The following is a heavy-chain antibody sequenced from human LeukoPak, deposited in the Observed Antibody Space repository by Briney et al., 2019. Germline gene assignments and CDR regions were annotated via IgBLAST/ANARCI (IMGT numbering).Heavy chain of an antibody. D-gene: IGHD3-10*01. Sequence: GSSVKVSCKASGGTFSSYAISWVRQAPGQGLECMGRIIPIFGTANYAQKFQGRVTITTDESTSTAYMELSSVRSEDTAVYYCAREYYGSGSYFDYWGQGTLVTVSS. CDR1: GGTFSSYA. J-gene: IGHJ4*02. CDR3: AREYYGSGSYFDY. CDR2: IIPIFGTA. V-gene: IGHV1-69*05.